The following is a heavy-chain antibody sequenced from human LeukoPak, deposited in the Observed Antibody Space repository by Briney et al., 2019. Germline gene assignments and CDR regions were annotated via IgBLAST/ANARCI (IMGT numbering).Heavy chain of an antibody. D-gene: IGHD5-12*01. J-gene: IGHJ4*02. V-gene: IGHV3-30-3*01. Sequence: GRSLRLSCAASGFTFSSYAMHWGRQAPGKGLEWVTLFSYDGSSKYYADSVRGRFTISRDNSKNTLYLQVNSLRADDSAVYYCARGKGSESGYDYFLDYWGQGTLVTVSS. CDR1: GFTFSSYA. CDR2: FSYDGSSK. CDR3: ARGKGSESGYDYFLDY.